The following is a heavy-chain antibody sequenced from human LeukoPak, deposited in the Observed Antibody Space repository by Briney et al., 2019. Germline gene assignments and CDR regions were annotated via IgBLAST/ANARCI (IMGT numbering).Heavy chain of an antibody. CDR1: GFTFGKYW. Sequence: PGGSLRLSCVASGFTFGKYWMSWVRQAPGKGLEWVANIKLDGSEKNYVDSVKGRFTISRDNTKNSLYLQMNSLRAEDTAVYYCARRPDLDYWGQGTLVTVSS. CDR3: ARRPDLDY. J-gene: IGHJ4*02. V-gene: IGHV3-7*03. D-gene: IGHD1-14*01. CDR2: IKLDGSEK.